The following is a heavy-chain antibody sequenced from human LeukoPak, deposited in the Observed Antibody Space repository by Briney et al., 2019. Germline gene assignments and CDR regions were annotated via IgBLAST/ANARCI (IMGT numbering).Heavy chain of an antibody. Sequence: ASVTVSCKASGYTFTGYYMHGVRQAPGQGLEWMGIISPSGASTTYAQNFQGRVTMTRDMSTSTVYMELSRLRSDDTAVYYCARRVAAGIGTFDIWGQGTMVTVSS. CDR2: ISPSGAST. CDR3: ARRVAAGIGTFDI. CDR1: GYTFTGYY. D-gene: IGHD6-13*01. J-gene: IGHJ3*02. V-gene: IGHV1-46*01.